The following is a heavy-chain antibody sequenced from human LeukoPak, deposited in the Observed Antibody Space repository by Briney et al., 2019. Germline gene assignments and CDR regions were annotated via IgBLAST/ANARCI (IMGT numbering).Heavy chain of an antibody. V-gene: IGHV3-48*01. D-gene: IGHD5-12*01. CDR1: GFNFIDYS. J-gene: IGHJ4*01. Sequence: GGSLRLSCAASGFNFIDYSTNWVRQAPGKGLEWISYIGISSGNTKYADSVKGRFTISRDKARNSLYLQMNSLRVEDTAMYYCARDHRYAFDNWGHGTLVTVSS. CDR3: ARDHRYAFDN. CDR2: IGISSGNT.